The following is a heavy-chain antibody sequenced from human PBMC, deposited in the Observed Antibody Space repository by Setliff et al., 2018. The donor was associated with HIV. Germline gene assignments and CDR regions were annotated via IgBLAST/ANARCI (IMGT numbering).Heavy chain of an antibody. D-gene: IGHD4-17*01. V-gene: IGHV3-7*01. Sequence: LKISCATSGFNFTTYWMSWVRQAPGKGLEWVANIKQDGSEKYYVDSVRGRFTISRDNANNSLYLQMNSLRLEDTAVYYCARGGTTSWNFWGQGTPVTVSS. CDR3: ARGGTTSWNF. CDR2: IKQDGSEK. CDR1: GFNFTTYW. J-gene: IGHJ4*02.